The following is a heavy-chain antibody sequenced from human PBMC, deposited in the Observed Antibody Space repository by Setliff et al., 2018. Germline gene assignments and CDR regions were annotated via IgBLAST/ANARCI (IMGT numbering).Heavy chain of an antibody. D-gene: IGHD1-1*01. V-gene: IGHV4-39*01. Sequence: SETLSLTCSVSGASISTTYYYWDWIRQSPEKGLEWIGTIYQNGITYYNASLKSRLTISVDTSKNQFSLKLRSVTAADTAVYYCARTGTYRYFDYWGQGALVTVSS. J-gene: IGHJ4*02. CDR3: ARTGTYRYFDY. CDR2: IYQNGIT. CDR1: GASISTTYYY.